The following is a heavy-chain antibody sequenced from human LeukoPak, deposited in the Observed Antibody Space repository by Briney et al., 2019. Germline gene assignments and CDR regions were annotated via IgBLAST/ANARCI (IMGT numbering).Heavy chain of an antibody. CDR1: GGSISSGSYY. J-gene: IGHJ1*01. V-gene: IGHV4-61*02. CDR2: IYTSGST. CDR3: ARDSGSWDYYDSSGYQYFQH. Sequence: PSQTLSLTCTVSGGSISSGSYYWSWIRQPAGKGLEWIGRIYTSGSTNYNPSLKSRVTISVDTSKNQFSLKLSSVPAADTAVYYCARDSGSWDYYDSSGYQYFQHWGQGTLVTVSS. D-gene: IGHD3-22*01.